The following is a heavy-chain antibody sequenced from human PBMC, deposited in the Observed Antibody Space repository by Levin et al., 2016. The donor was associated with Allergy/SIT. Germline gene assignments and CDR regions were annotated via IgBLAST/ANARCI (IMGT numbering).Heavy chain of an antibody. J-gene: IGHJ6*02. CDR1: GYSFTSYW. CDR2: IDPSDSYT. D-gene: IGHD5-18*01. V-gene: IGHV5-10-1*01. Sequence: GESLKISCKGSGYSFTSYWISWVRQMPGKGLEWMGRIDPSDSYTNYSPSFQGHVTISADKSISTAYLQWSSLKASDTAMYYCARHDSDTATQLTYYYYYGMDVWGQGTTVTVSS. CDR3: ARHDSDTATQLTYYYYYGMDV.